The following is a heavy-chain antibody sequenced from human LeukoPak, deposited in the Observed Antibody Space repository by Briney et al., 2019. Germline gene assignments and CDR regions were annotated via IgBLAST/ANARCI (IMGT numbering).Heavy chain of an antibody. D-gene: IGHD3-10*01. CDR2: ISSSSSYI. CDR1: GFTFSSYS. J-gene: IGHJ4*02. Sequence: GGSLRLSCAASGFTFSSYSMNWVRQAPGKGLEWVSSISSSSSYIYYADSVKGRFTISRDNAKNSLYLQMNSLRAEDTAVYYCARGQSHYFGKSLVPASYYDYWGQGTLVTVSS. CDR3: ARGQSHYFGKSLVPASYYDY. V-gene: IGHV3-21*01.